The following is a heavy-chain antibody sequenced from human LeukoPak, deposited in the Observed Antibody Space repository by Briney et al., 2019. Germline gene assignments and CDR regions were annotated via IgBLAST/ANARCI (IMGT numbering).Heavy chain of an antibody. CDR3: ARGPNGWWLRDGYYYYMDV. Sequence: SETLSLTCTVSGGSISSYYWSWIRQPPGKGLERIGYIYYSGSTNYNPSLKSRVTISVDTSKNQFSLKLSSVTAADTAVYYCARGPNGWWLRDGYYYYMDVWGKGTTVTVSS. CDR1: GGSISSYY. J-gene: IGHJ6*03. D-gene: IGHD2-15*01. V-gene: IGHV4-59*01. CDR2: IYYSGST.